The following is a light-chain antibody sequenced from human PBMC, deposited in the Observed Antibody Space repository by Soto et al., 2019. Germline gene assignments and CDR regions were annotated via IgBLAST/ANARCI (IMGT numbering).Light chain of an antibody. CDR2: EAS. J-gene: IGKJ1*01. Sequence: IHMTHAPATLSASVGYRVTITFLAIQTIDSWLAWYQQKPGKAPKLLIYEASSLESGVPSRFSGRGSGTEFTLTITSLQPDDFATYYCQQYHIYSGTFGQGTKVDIK. CDR3: QQYHIYSGT. V-gene: IGKV1-5*03. CDR1: QTIDSW.